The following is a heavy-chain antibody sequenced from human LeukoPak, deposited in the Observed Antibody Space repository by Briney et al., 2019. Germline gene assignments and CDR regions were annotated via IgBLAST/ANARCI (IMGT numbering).Heavy chain of an antibody. Sequence: ASVKVSCKASGYTFTSYYMHWVRQAPGQGLEWMGIINPSGGSTSYAQKFQGRVTMTRDTSTSTVYMELGSLRSEDTAVYYCASPTNDYYDSSGYSLYIWGQGTMVTVSS. V-gene: IGHV1-46*01. CDR2: INPSGGST. D-gene: IGHD3-22*01. CDR1: GYTFTSYY. J-gene: IGHJ3*02. CDR3: ASPTNDYYDSSGYSLYI.